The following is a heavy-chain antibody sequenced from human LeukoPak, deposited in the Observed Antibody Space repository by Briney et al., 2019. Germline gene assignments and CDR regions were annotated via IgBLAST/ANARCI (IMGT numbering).Heavy chain of an antibody. CDR3: ARAAYSSTWYSRYFDL. V-gene: IGHV3-23*01. D-gene: IGHD6-13*01. Sequence: LPGGSLRLSCAASGFTFSSYGMSWVRQAPGKGLEWVSAISGSGGSTYYADSVKGRFTISRENAKNSLYLQMNSLRAGDTAVYYCARAAYSSTWYSRYFDLWGRGTLVTVSS. CDR1: GFTFSSYG. CDR2: ISGSGGST. J-gene: IGHJ2*01.